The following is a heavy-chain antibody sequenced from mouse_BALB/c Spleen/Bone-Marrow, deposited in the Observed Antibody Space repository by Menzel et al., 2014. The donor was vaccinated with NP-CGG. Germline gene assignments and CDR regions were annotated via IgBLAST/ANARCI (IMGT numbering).Heavy chain of an antibody. CDR2: IRSKSNNYAT. D-gene: IGHD2-1*01. Sequence: EVMLVESGGGLVQPKGSLKLSCAASGFTFNTHAMNWVRQVPGKGLEWVARIRSKSNNYATYYADSVKDRFTIFRDDSQSMLYLQMNNLKTEDTAMYYCARREYDNYGGFAYWGQGTLVTVSA. CDR3: ARREYDNYGGFAY. J-gene: IGHJ3*01. V-gene: IGHV10-1*02. CDR1: GFTFNTHA.